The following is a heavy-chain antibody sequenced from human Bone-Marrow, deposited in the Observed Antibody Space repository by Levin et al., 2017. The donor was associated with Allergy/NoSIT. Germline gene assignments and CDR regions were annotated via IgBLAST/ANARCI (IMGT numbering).Heavy chain of an antibody. V-gene: IGHV4-31*03. D-gene: IGHD4-17*01. CDR3: ARGQASGDYGDYDRAFDI. Sequence: SETLSLTCTVSGGSISSGGYYWSWIRQHPGKGLEWIGYIYYSGSTYYNPSLKSRVTISVDTSKNQFSLKLSSVTAADTAVYYCARGQASGDYGDYDRAFDIWGQGTMVTVSS. CDR1: GGSISSGGYY. J-gene: IGHJ3*02. CDR2: IYYSGST.